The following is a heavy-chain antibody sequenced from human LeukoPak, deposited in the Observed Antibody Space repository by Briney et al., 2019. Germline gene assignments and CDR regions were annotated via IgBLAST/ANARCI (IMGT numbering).Heavy chain of an antibody. CDR3: AKEMLAELLPISWDY. CDR2: IRGSGGSK. J-gene: IGHJ4*02. D-gene: IGHD1-26*01. CDR1: VFTLSSYA. V-gene: IGHV3-23*01. Sequence: GGSLRLSCAASVFTLSSYAMSWARQAPGKGREGVSDIRGSGGSKYYADSVKARLTLPRDNSKNTLYLHKNSVSAEDRYVYYCAKEMLAELLPISWDYWGQGTLVTVSS.